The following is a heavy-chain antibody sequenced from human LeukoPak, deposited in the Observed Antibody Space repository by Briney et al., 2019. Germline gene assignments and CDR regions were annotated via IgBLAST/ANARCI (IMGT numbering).Heavy chain of an antibody. CDR1: GYTFTGYY. CDR2: INPNSGGT. D-gene: IGHD6-19*01. J-gene: IGHJ6*03. Sequence: WASVKVSCKASGYTFTGYYMHWVRQAPGQGLEWMGRINPNSGGTNYAQKFQGRVTMTRDTSISTAYMELSRLRSDDTAVYYCARAGWYSSGWYKNYYYMDVWGKGTTVTVSS. V-gene: IGHV1-2*06. CDR3: ARAGWYSSGWYKNYYYMDV.